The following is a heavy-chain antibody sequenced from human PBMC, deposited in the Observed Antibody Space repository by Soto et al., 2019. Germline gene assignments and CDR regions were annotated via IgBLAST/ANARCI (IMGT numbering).Heavy chain of an antibody. V-gene: IGHV1-69*01. CDR1: GGTFSSYA. D-gene: IGHD5-18*01. CDR3: ARDGNRRRGYSYGNYYYYGMDV. J-gene: IGHJ6*02. CDR2: IIPIFGTA. Sequence: QVQLVQSGAEVKKPGSSVKVSCKASGGTFSSYAISWVRQAPGQGLEWMGGIIPIFGTANYAQKFQGRVTSTADESTSTAYMELSSLRSEDTAVYYCARDGNRRRGYSYGNYYYYGMDVWGQGTTVTVSS.